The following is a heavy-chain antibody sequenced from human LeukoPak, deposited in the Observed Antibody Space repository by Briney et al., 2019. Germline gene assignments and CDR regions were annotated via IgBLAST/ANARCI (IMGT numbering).Heavy chain of an antibody. CDR3: ARDRGIAAAGKDFDY. CDR1: GGTFSSYA. J-gene: IGHJ4*02. V-gene: IGHV1-69*01. CDR2: IIPIFGTA. D-gene: IGHD6-13*01. Sequence: SVKVSCKASGGTFSSYAISWVRQAPGQGLEWMGGIIPIFGTANYAQKFQGRVTVTADESTSTAYMELSSLRSEDTAVYYCARDRGIAAAGKDFDYWGQGTLVTVSS.